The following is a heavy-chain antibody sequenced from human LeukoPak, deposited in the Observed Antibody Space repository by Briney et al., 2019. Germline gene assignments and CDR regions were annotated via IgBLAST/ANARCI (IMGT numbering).Heavy chain of an antibody. V-gene: IGHV3-30*18. CDR2: ISYDGSNK. Sequence: PGGSLRLSCAASGLTFSSYGMHWVRQAPGKGLEWVAVISYDGSNKYYADSVKGRFTISRDNSKNTLYLQMNSLRAEDTAVYYCAKEKEAAEGIFDYWGQGTLVTVSS. J-gene: IGHJ4*02. D-gene: IGHD6-13*01. CDR1: GLTFSSYG. CDR3: AKEKEAAEGIFDY.